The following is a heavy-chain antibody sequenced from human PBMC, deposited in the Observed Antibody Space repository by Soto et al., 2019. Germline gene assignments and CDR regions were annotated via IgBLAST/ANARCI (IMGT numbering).Heavy chain of an antibody. V-gene: IGHV4-30-4*01. CDR3: ARDRAQLWFGQGGMDV. D-gene: IGHD5-18*01. Sequence: SETLSLTCTVSGGSISSGDYYWSWIRQPPGKGLEWIGYIYYSGSTYYNPSLKSRVTISVDTSKNQFSLKLSSVTAADTAVYYCARDRAQLWFGQGGMDVWGQGTTVTVSS. J-gene: IGHJ6*02. CDR1: GGSISSGDYY. CDR2: IYYSGST.